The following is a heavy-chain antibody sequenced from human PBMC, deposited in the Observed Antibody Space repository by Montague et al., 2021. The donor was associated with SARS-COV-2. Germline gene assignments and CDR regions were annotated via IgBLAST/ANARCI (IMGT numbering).Heavy chain of an antibody. D-gene: IGHD1-26*01. V-gene: IGHV4-59*01. Sequence: SETLSLTCSVSGASMRTYYWTWTRESPGRGLERIGYISNSGITNYNPFRKSRATISLDTSKTQFSLKLTSVTTSDTALYYCARDLGWGRWYIDVWGRGTLVTVSS. CDR1: GASMRTYY. J-gene: IGHJ2*01. CDR3: ARDLGWGRWYIDV. CDR2: ISNSGIT.